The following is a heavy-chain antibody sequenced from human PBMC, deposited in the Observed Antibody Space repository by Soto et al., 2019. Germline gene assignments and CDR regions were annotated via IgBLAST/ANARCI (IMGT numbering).Heavy chain of an antibody. V-gene: IGHV1-8*01. Sequence: EASVKVSCKASGYTFTSYDINWVRQATGQGFEYLGWMNPNSGNTGYVKKFQGRVTMTRDTSMSTAYMELSSLRSEDTAVYYCAADVGGYIYGLGKYWGQGTLVTVSS. D-gene: IGHD5-18*01. J-gene: IGHJ4*02. CDR3: AADVGGYIYGLGKY. CDR1: GYTFTSYD. CDR2: MNPNSGNT.